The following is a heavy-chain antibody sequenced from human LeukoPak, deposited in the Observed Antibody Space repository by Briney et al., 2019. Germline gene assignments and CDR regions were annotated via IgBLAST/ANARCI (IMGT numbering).Heavy chain of an antibody. J-gene: IGHJ4*02. CDR1: GYTFSNHW. V-gene: IGHV5-51*01. D-gene: IGHD3-22*01. Sequence: GESLKISCKGFGYTFSNHWIAWVRQMPGKGLEWMGIIFPADSDTRYSPSFQGQVTISADKSINTAYLQWSSLEASDTAMYYCARHWDSNGYYYNFDYWGQGTLVTVSS. CDR2: IFPADSDT. CDR3: ARHWDSNGYYYNFDY.